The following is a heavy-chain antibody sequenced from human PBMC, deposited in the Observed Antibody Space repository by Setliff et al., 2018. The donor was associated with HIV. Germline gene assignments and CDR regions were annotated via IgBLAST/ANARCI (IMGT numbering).Heavy chain of an antibody. V-gene: IGHV3-23*01. CDR2: ISGSGGTT. CDR1: GFTFSSYT. Sequence: GGSLRLSCAASGFTFSSYTMNWVRQAPGKGLEWVSVISGSGGTTYYADSVKGRFTISRDNSKNTLFLQMNSLRPEDTAVYYCAKDPRAAVATICDYWGQGTLVTAPQ. CDR3: AKDPRAAVATICDY. D-gene: IGHD5-12*01. J-gene: IGHJ4*02.